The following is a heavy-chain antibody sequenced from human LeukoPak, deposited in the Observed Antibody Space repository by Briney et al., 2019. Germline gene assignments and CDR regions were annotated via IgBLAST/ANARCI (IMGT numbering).Heavy chain of an antibody. D-gene: IGHD2-8*01. CDR1: RFIFSVYG. J-gene: IGHJ5*02. CDR2: MSYDENTE. Sequence: GWSLRLSCVASRFIFSVYGMHWVRQAPGKGLEWVALMSYDENTEYYIDSVKGRFTISRDNSKNTLFLQLNNLRPEDTGVYYCARDGSTNSQNWFDPWGQGTLVIVSS. CDR3: ARDGSTNSQNWFDP. V-gene: IGHV3-33*05.